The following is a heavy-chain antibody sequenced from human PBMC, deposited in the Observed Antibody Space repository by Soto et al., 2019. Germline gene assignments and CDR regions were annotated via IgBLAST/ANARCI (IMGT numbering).Heavy chain of an antibody. CDR1: GGIFSTYA. CDR2: IIPIFGTP. CDR3: ARDRDDYGSGNYYNRIDF. V-gene: IGHV1-69*01. Sequence: QVQLVQSGAEVKKPGSSVKVSCRASGGIFSTYAISWLRQAPGQGVEWMGGIIPIFGTPNYAQRFQGSVTITADESTSTAYMELSRLRIEDTAVYYCARDRDDYGSGNYYNRIDFWGQGTLVTVSS. J-gene: IGHJ4*02. D-gene: IGHD3-10*01.